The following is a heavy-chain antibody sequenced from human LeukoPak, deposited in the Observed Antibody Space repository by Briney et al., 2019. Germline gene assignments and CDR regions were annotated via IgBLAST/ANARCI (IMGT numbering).Heavy chain of an antibody. V-gene: IGHV4-59*01. CDR2: IYYSGST. Sequence: SETLSLTCTVSGGSISSYYWSWIRQPPGKGLEWIGYIYYSGSTNYNPSLKSRDTMSVDTSKNKFSLKLTSVTAADTAVYYCARDRRGSSDMDVWGQGTTVIVSS. J-gene: IGHJ6*02. CDR1: GGSISSYY. D-gene: IGHD1-26*01. CDR3: ARDRRGSSDMDV.